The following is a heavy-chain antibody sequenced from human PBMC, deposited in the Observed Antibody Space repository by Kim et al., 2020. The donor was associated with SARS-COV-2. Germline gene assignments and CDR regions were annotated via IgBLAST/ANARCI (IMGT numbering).Heavy chain of an antibody. CDR2: ISYDGSNK. V-gene: IGHV3-30*18. Sequence: GGSLRLSCAASGFTFSSYGMHWVRQAPGKGLEWVAVISYDGSNKYYADSVKGRFTISRDNSKNTLYLQMNSLRAEDTAVYYCAKELVATILTAFDIWGQG. CDR3: AKELVATILTAFDI. J-gene: IGHJ3*02. CDR1: GFTFSSYG. D-gene: IGHD5-12*01.